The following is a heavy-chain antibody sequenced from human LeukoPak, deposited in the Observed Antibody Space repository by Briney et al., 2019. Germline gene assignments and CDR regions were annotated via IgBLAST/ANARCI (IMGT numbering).Heavy chain of an antibody. D-gene: IGHD6-19*01. J-gene: IGHJ4*02. CDR1: GFTFSNAW. V-gene: IGHV3-15*01. Sequence: GGSLRLSCAASGFTFSNAWMSWVRQAPGKGLEWVSRIKSKTDGGTTDYAAPVKGRFAISRDDSKNALYLQMNSLKTEDTAVYYCTTDLESSGWYYVIGYWGQGTLVTVSS. CDR2: IKSKTDGGTT. CDR3: TTDLESSGWYYVIGY.